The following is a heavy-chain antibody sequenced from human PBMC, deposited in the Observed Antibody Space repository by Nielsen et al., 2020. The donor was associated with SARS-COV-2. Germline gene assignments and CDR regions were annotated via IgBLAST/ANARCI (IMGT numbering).Heavy chain of an antibody. Sequence: ASVKVSCKASGYTFTSYDINWVRQATGQGLEWMGWMNPNSGNTGYAQKFQGRVTMTRNTSISTAYMELSSLRSEDTAVYYCAMQQLEMATFDYWGQGTLVTVSS. CDR1: GYTFTSYD. CDR3: AMQQLEMATFDY. CDR2: MNPNSGNT. V-gene: IGHV1-8*01. D-gene: IGHD5-24*01. J-gene: IGHJ4*02.